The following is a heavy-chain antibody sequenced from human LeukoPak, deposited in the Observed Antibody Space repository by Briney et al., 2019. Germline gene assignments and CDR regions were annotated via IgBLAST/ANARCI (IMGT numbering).Heavy chain of an antibody. CDR3: ARSSSWYYYGMDV. V-gene: IGHV3-30*19. Sequence: PGGSLRLSCAASGFTFSSYGMHWVRQAPGKGLGWVAVISYDGSNKYYADSVKGRFTISRDNSKNTLYLQMNSLRAEDTAVYYCARSSSWYYYGMDVWGQGTTVTVSS. D-gene: IGHD6-13*01. J-gene: IGHJ6*02. CDR2: ISYDGSNK. CDR1: GFTFSSYG.